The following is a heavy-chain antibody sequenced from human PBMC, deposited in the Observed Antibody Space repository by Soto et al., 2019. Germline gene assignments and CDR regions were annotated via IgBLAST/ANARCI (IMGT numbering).Heavy chain of an antibody. Sequence: QVQLVQFGAEVKKPGSSVKVSCKASGGTFSSYAISWVRQAPGQGLEWMGGIIPIFATANYAQKFQGRVMITVDESTSTAYMELCSLRSEDTAVYYCARSVSFRYQLLKRGMDVWGQGTTVIVSS. CDR1: GGTFSSYA. J-gene: IGHJ6*02. CDR3: ARSVSFRYQLLKRGMDV. CDR2: IIPIFATA. V-gene: IGHV1-69*01. D-gene: IGHD2-2*01.